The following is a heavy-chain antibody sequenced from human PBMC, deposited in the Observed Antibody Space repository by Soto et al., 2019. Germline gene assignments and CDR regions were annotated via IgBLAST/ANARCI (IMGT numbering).Heavy chain of an antibody. Sequence: EVQLLESGGGLVQPGGSLRLSCAASGFTFSSYAMSWVRQAPGKGLEWVSAISGSGGSTYYADSVKGRFTISRDNSKNTLYLQMNSLRAEDTAVYYCAKWTGPRIAEPYDAFDIWGQGTMVTVSS. CDR2: ISGSGGST. D-gene: IGHD6-13*01. V-gene: IGHV3-23*01. CDR1: GFTFSSYA. J-gene: IGHJ3*02. CDR3: AKWTGPRIAEPYDAFDI.